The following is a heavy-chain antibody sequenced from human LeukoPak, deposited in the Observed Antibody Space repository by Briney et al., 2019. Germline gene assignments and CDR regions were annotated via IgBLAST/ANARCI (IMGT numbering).Heavy chain of an antibody. CDR1: GFTFSSYG. V-gene: IGHV3-30*18. CDR3: AKDGTSYYDSSVFDY. J-gene: IGHJ4*02. D-gene: IGHD3-22*01. Sequence: GGSLRLSCAASGFTFSSYGMHWVRQAPGKGLEWVAVISYDGSNKYYADSVKGRFTISRDNSKNTLYLQMNSLRAEDTAVYYCAKDGTSYYDSSVFDYWGQGALVTVSS. CDR2: ISYDGSNK.